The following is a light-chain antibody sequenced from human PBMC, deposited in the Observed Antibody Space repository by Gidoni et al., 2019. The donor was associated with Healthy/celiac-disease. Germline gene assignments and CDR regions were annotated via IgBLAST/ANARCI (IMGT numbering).Light chain of an antibody. J-gene: IGLJ2*01. CDR2: EGS. CDR3: CSYAGSSTSVV. Sequence: QSSLTQPASVSGSPGQARTNSCTGTSSDVGSYNLVSWYQQPRGKAPKLMIYEGSKRPSGVYNRFSGSKSGNTAFLTISGLQAEDEADYYCCSYAGSSTSVVFGGGTKLTVL. V-gene: IGLV2-23*01. CDR1: SSDVGSYNL.